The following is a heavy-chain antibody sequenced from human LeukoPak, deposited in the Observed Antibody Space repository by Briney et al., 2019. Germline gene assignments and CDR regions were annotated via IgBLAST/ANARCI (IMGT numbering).Heavy chain of an antibody. J-gene: IGHJ3*02. CDR1: GGSINSYY. CDR3: ARDPVGHDAFDI. V-gene: IGHV4-59*01. Sequence: SETLSLTCTVSGGSINSYYWSWIRQPPGKGLECIGYIHYTGSTNYNPSLKSRVTISVDTSKNQFSLKLSSVTAADTAVYYCARDPVGHDAFDIWGQGTMVTVSS. CDR2: IHYTGST.